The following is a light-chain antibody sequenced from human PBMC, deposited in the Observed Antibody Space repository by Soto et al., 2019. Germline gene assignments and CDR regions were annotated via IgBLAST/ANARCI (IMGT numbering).Light chain of an antibody. Sequence: DIQMTQSPSTLSASVGDRVTITCRASQTMRTLLAWYQQIPGKAPNLLIDKASSLESVVPSRFIGSGSGTEFTLTISSLQPDDFATYFFQKYSTYLWTFGQGTKLEV. CDR3: QKYSTYLWT. J-gene: IGKJ1*01. V-gene: IGKV1-5*03. CDR1: QTMRTL. CDR2: KAS.